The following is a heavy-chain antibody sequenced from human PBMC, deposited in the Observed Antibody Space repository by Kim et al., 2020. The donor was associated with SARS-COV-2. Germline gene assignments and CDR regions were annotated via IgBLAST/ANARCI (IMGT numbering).Heavy chain of an antibody. CDR2: IYYSGST. J-gene: IGHJ4*02. CDR3: ASTSGGNPPMAYFDY. V-gene: IGHV4-59*01. CDR1: GGSISSYY. Sequence: SETLSLTCTVSGGSISSYYWSWIRQPPGKGLEWIGYIYYSGSTNYNPSLKSRVTISVDTSKNQFSLKLSSVTAADTAVYYCASTSGGNPPMAYFDYWGQGTLVTVSS. D-gene: IGHD2-15*01.